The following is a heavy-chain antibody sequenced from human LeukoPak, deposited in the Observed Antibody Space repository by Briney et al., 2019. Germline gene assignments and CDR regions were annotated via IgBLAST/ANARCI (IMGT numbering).Heavy chain of an antibody. CDR2: IIPIFGTA. CDR3: ARGAGIAVAVPHY. V-gene: IGHV1-69*13. D-gene: IGHD6-19*01. CDR1: GGTFSSYA. Sequence: ASVKVSRKASGGTFSSYAISWVRQAPGQGLEWMGGIIPIFGTANYAQKFQGRVTITADESTSTAYMELSSLRSEDTAVYYCARGAGIAVAVPHYWGQGTLVTVSS. J-gene: IGHJ4*02.